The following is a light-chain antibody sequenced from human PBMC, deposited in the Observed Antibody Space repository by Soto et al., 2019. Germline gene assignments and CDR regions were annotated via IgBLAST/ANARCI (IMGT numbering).Light chain of an antibody. V-gene: IGKV1-39*01. CDR3: QQSYSTPWT. Sequence: DIQMTQSPSSLSASVGDRVTITCRASQSISSYLNWYQQKPGKAPKLLIYAASRLQSGVPSRFSGRGSGTDFTLTISSLQAEDVATYYCQQSYSTPWTFGQGTKVEIK. CDR2: AAS. CDR1: QSISSY. J-gene: IGKJ1*01.